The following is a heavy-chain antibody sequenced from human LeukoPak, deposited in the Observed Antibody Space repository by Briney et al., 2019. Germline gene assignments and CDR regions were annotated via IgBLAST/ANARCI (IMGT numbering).Heavy chain of an antibody. CDR3: ARVRRSIFGVVPLDV. J-gene: IGHJ6*02. D-gene: IGHD3-3*01. CDR2: ISAYNGNT. CDR1: RYTFISYV. V-gene: IGHV1-18*01. Sequence: GASVKVSCKASRYTFISYVISWVRQAPGQGLEWMGWISAYNGNTNYAQKLQGRVTMTTDTSTSTAYMELRRLRADDTAVYICARVRRSIFGVVPLDVWGQGTTVTVSS.